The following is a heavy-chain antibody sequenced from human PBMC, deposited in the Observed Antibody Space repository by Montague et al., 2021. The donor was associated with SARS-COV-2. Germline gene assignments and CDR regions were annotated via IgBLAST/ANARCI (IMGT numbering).Heavy chain of an antibody. CDR2: IYSGGST. J-gene: IGHJ6*02. Sequence: SLRLSCAASGFTVSSNYMTWVRQAPGKGLEWVSVIYSGGSTYYADSVKGRFTISRDNSNNTPYLQLNSLRAEDTAVYYCARVGRDSAILPIAIHYGMDVWGQGTTVTVSS. CDR3: ARVGRDSAILPIAIHYGMDV. D-gene: IGHD2-2*01. CDR1: GFTVSSNY. V-gene: IGHV3-53*01.